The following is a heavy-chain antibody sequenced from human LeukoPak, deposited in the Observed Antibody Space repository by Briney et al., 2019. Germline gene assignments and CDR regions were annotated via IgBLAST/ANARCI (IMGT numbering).Heavy chain of an antibody. CDR3: ADSMVRGVYYYMDV. Sequence: SETLSLTCAVYGRSFSGYYWSWIRQPPGKGLEWIGEINHSGSTNYNPSLKSRVTISVDTSKNQFSLKLSSVTAADTAVYYCADSMVRGVYYYMDVWGKGTTVTVSS. CDR1: GRSFSGYY. CDR2: INHSGST. V-gene: IGHV4-34*01. J-gene: IGHJ6*03. D-gene: IGHD3-10*01.